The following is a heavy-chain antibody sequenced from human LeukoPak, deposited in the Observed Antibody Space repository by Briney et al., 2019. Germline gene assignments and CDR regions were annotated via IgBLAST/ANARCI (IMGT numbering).Heavy chain of an antibody. CDR3: AREGTTMVRGVITHA. CDR1: GFTVSSNY. CDR2: IYSGGST. J-gene: IGHJ5*02. V-gene: IGHV3-53*01. D-gene: IGHD3-10*01. Sequence: GGSLRLSCAASGFTVSSNYMRWVRQAPGNGLEWVSVIYSGGSTYYADSVKGRFTISRDNSKNTLYLQMNSLRAEDTAVYYCAREGTTMVRGVITHAWGQGTLVTVSS.